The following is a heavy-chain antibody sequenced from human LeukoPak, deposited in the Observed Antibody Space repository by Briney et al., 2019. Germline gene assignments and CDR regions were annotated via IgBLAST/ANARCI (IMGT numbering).Heavy chain of an antibody. V-gene: IGHV3-21*05. CDR3: ARDGAAYYYDSSNWFDP. CDR2: ISSSSSYT. Sequence: GGSLRLSCAASGFTFSSYSMNWVRQAPGKGLEWVSYISSSSSYTNYADSVKGRFTISRDNAKNSLYLQMNSLRAEDTAVYYCARDGAAYYYDSSNWFDPWGQGTLVTVSS. J-gene: IGHJ5*02. D-gene: IGHD3-22*01. CDR1: GFTFSSYS.